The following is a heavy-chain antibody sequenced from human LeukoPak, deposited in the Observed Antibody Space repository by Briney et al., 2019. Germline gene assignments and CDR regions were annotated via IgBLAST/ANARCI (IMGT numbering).Heavy chain of an antibody. CDR1: GFTVSSNY. D-gene: IGHD3-3*01. V-gene: IGHV3-53*01. Sequence: GSLRLSCAASGFTVSSNYMSWVRQAPGKGPEWVSVIYSGGSTYYADSVKGRFTISRDNSKNTLYLQMNSLRAEDTAVYYCARERYDFWSGYFDYWGQGTLVTVSS. CDR3: ARERYDFWSGYFDY. J-gene: IGHJ4*02. CDR2: IYSGGST.